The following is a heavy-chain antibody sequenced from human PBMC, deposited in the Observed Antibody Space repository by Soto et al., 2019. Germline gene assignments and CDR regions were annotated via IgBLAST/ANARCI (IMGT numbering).Heavy chain of an antibody. CDR2: IYYSGST. CDR3: LSLDFEHGMDV. J-gene: IGHJ6*02. V-gene: IGHV4-59*01. CDR1: GGSISSYY. Sequence: SETLYLTSTVSGGSISSYYWSWIRQPPGKGLEWIGYIYYSGSTNYNPSLKSRVTISVDTSKNQFSLKLSSVTAADTAVYYCLSLDFEHGMDVWGQGTTVTVSS. D-gene: IGHD3-9*01.